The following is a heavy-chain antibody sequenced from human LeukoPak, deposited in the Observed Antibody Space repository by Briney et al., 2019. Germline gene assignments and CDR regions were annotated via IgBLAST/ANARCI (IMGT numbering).Heavy chain of an antibody. CDR3: ARSFQSGYRHFDY. Sequence: SVKVSCKASGGTFSSYAISWVRQAPGQGLEWMGGIIPIFGTANYVQKFQGRVTITADESTSTAYMELSSLRSEDTAVYYCARSFQSGYRHFDYWGQGTLVTVSS. J-gene: IGHJ4*02. CDR1: GGTFSSYA. V-gene: IGHV1-69*13. D-gene: IGHD3-3*01. CDR2: IIPIFGTA.